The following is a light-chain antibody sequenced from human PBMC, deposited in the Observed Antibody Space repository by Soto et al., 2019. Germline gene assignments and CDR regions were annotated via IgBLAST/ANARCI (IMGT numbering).Light chain of an antibody. CDR3: GSYTTSSSYV. J-gene: IGLJ1*01. Sequence: PCSVSVSIWVAVAISCNRTSSDVGNYIFVSWYRQHPGKAPKLMIYDINNRPSGVSNRFSGSKSGNTASLTISVLQAEDASDYYCGSYTTSSSYVFGTGSKV. V-gene: IGLV2-14*01. CDR2: DIN. CDR1: SSDVGNYIF.